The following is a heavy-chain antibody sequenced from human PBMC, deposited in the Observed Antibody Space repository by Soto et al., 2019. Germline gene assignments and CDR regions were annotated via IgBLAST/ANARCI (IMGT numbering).Heavy chain of an antibody. CDR3: ASPGHSGYDLEPAENYYYGMDV. J-gene: IGHJ6*02. Sequence: ASVKVSCKASGGTFSSYAISWVRQAPGQGLEWMGGIIPIFGTANYAQKFQGRVTITADESTSTAYMELSSLRSEDTAVYYCASPGHSGYDLEPAENYYYGMDVWGQGTTVTVSS. D-gene: IGHD5-12*01. V-gene: IGHV1-69*13. CDR1: GGTFSSYA. CDR2: IIPIFGTA.